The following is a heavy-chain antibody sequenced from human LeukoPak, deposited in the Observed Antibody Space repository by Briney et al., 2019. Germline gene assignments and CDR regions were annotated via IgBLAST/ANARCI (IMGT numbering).Heavy chain of an antibody. V-gene: IGHV3-43*02. D-gene: IGHD2-2*01. CDR2: ISGDGGST. CDR1: GFTFDDYA. Sequence: PGGSLRLSCAASGFTFDDYAMHWVRQAPGKGLEWVSLISGDGGSTYYADSVKGRFTISRDNSKNSLYLQMNSLRTEDTALYYCAKDMGRYCSSTRCYHDHPVDYWGQGTLVTVSS. CDR3: AKDMGRYCSSTRCYHDHPVDY. J-gene: IGHJ4*02.